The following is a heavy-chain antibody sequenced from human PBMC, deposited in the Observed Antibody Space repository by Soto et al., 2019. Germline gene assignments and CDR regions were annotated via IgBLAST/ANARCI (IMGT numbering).Heavy chain of an antibody. Sequence: PSETLSLTCTVSGGSISSYYWSWIRQPPGKGLEWIGYIYYSGGTNYNPSLKSRVTISVDTSKNQFSLKLSSVTAADTAVYYCARDRGGGYCSGGSCPTYAFDIWGQGTRVTVSS. V-gene: IGHV4-59*01. CDR1: GGSISSYY. CDR2: IYYSGGT. CDR3: ARDRGGGYCSGGSCPTYAFDI. J-gene: IGHJ3*02. D-gene: IGHD2-15*01.